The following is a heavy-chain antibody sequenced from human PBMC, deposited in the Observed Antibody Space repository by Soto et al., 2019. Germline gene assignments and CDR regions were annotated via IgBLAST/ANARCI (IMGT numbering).Heavy chain of an antibody. V-gene: IGHV1-3*01. CDR3: AREVPAAINWFDP. CDR2: INAGNGNT. Sequence: ASVKVSCKASGYTFTSYAMHWVRQAPGQRLEWMGWINAGNGNTKYSQKFQGRVTITADKSTSTAYMELSSLRSEDTAVYYCAREVPAAINWFDPWGQGTLVTVSS. J-gene: IGHJ5*02. CDR1: GYTFTSYA. D-gene: IGHD2-2*01.